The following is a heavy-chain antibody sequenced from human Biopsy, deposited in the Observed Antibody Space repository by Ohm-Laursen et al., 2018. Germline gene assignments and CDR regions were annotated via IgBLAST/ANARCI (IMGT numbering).Heavy chain of an antibody. CDR2: IYYSGST. J-gene: IGHJ6*02. CDR3: ARATNSTGWSYYYFYGMDV. D-gene: IGHD6-19*01. CDR1: GGSISSDY. V-gene: IGHV4-59*01. Sequence: SETLSLTCIVSGGSISSDYWSWIRQTPGKGLEWIGYIYYSGSTNYNPSLKSRVTISVDTSKNQFSLRLNSVTAADTAVYYCARATNSTGWSYYYFYGMDVWGQGTTVTVSS.